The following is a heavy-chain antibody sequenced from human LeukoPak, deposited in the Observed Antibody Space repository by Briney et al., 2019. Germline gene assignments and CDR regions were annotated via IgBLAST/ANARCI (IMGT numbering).Heavy chain of an antibody. Sequence: GGSLRLSCAASGFTVINNYMSWVRQAPGRGLEWVSIIYSGGGTYYADSVKGRFTISRDKSKNTLYLQMNSLRAEDTAVYYCARGNSYSYFTSWGQGTLVTVSS. CDR1: GFTVINNY. CDR2: IYSGGGT. D-gene: IGHD1-26*01. J-gene: IGHJ5*02. CDR3: ARGNSYSYFTS. V-gene: IGHV3-53*01.